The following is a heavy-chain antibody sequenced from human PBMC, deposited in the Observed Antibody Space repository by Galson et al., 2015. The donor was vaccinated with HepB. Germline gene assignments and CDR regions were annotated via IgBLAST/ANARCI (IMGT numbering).Heavy chain of an antibody. V-gene: IGHV4-30-4*01. CDR1: GGSISSGDYY. Sequence: TLSLTCTVSGGSISSGDYYWSWIRQPPGKGLEWIGYIYYSGSTYYNPSLKSRVTISVDTSKNQFSLKLSSVTAADTAVYYCAREGPGYCSGGSCYSRHFDYWGQGTLVTVSS. J-gene: IGHJ4*02. D-gene: IGHD2-15*01. CDR3: AREGPGYCSGGSCYSRHFDY. CDR2: IYYSGST.